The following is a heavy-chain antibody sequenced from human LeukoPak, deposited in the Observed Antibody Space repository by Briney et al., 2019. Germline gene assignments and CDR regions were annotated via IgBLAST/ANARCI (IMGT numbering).Heavy chain of an antibody. CDR3: ARGSWNVWDPSESRPFDP. J-gene: IGHJ5*02. Sequence: ASVKVSCKASGYTFTSYGISWVRQAPGQGLEWMGWISAYNGNTNYAQKLQGRVTMTTDTSTSTAYMELRSLRSDDTAVYYCARGSWNVWDPSESRPFDPWGQGTLVTVSS. CDR1: GYTFTSYG. D-gene: IGHD3-16*01. V-gene: IGHV1-18*01. CDR2: ISAYNGNT.